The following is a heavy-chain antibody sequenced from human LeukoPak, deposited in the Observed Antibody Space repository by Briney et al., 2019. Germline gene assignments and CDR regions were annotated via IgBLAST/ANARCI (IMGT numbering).Heavy chain of an antibody. V-gene: IGHV1-69*05. CDR3: ASCRFYYYYYMDV. Sequence: ASVKVSCKASGGTFSSYALSWVRQAPGQGLEWMGGIIPIFGTANYAQKFQGRVTITTDESTSTAYMELSSLRSEDTAVYYCASCRFYYYYYMDVWGKGTTVTVSS. J-gene: IGHJ6*03. CDR1: GGTFSSYA. CDR2: IIPIFGTA.